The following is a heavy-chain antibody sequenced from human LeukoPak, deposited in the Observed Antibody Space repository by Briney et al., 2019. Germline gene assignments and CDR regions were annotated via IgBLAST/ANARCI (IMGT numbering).Heavy chain of an antibody. D-gene: IGHD1-26*01. CDR1: GGSISSYY. V-gene: IGHV4-59*08. J-gene: IGHJ4*02. Sequence: SETLSLTCTVSGGSISSYYWSWIRQPPGKGLAWIGYINYSGSANYNPSLKSRVTISADTSKNRFSLKVTAVTAADTAVYYCARFIVGGQYYDYWGQGALVTVSS. CDR2: INYSGSA. CDR3: ARFIVGGQYYDY.